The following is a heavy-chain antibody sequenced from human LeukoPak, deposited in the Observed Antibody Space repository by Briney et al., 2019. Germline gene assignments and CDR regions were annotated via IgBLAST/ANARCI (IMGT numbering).Heavy chain of an antibody. Sequence: PGGSLRLSFAASGFPVSSTYMSWVRQAPGRGLGWVSVIYSGGSTYYADSVKGRFTISRDNSKNTLYLQMNTLRAEDTAVYYCARAMGGFSYLDSWGQGTLVTVSS. CDR1: GFPVSSTY. D-gene: IGHD3-16*01. CDR2: IYSGGST. CDR3: ARAMGGFSYLDS. V-gene: IGHV3-53*01. J-gene: IGHJ4*02.